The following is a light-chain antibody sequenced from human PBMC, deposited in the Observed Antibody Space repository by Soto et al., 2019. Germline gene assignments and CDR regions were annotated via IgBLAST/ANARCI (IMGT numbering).Light chain of an antibody. Sequence: ENVLTQNQATMSLSPGGRATLSCRASQGVWKSLAWYQQKPGQAPRLLIYDASDRATGIPGRFSGSGSGTDFTLTSSSLEPEDCAVYYCQQRGSGPPSTYGQGTRLEI. V-gene: IGKV3-11*01. J-gene: IGKJ5*01. CDR1: QGVWKS. CDR2: DAS. CDR3: QQRGSGPPST.